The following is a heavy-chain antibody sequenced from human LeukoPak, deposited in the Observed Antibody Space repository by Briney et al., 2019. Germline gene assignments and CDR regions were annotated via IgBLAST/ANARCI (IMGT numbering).Heavy chain of an antibody. D-gene: IGHD3-16*02. V-gene: IGHV3-23*01. CDR2: ISGSGGST. Sequence: GGSLRLSCAASGFTFSSYAMSWVRQAPGKGLEWVSAISGSGGSTYYADSVKGRFTISRDNSKNTLYLQMNSLRAEDTAVYYCAKVDAYYDYVWGSYRYEHGVHWARDAFDIWGQGTMVTVSS. CDR3: AKVDAYYDYVWGSYRYEHGVHWARDAFDI. CDR1: GFTFSSYA. J-gene: IGHJ3*02.